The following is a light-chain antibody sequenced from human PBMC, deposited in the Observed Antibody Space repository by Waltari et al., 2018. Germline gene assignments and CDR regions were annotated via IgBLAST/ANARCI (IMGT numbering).Light chain of an antibody. CDR1: SSNIGAGYD. V-gene: IGLV1-40*01. CDR3: QSYDSSLSVLYV. J-gene: IGLJ1*01. CDR2: GDS. Sequence: QSVLTQPPSVSGAPGQRVTISCTGSSSNIGAGYDVHWYQQLPGTAPKLLIYGDSNRPSGVPDRFSGSKSGTSASLAITGLQAEDEADYYCQSYDSSLSVLYVFGTGTTVTVL.